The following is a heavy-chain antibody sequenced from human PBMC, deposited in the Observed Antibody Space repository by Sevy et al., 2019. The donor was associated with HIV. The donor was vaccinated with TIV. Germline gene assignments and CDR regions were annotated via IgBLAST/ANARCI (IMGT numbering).Heavy chain of an antibody. CDR2: ISWNSGAI. CDR1: GFTFSDYA. J-gene: IGHJ3*02. D-gene: IGHD2-15*01. CDR3: GRAKGFCVVERCFGGSVNAFDM. Sequence: GGSLRLSCAASGFTFSDYAMHWVRQVPGKGLEWVSGISWNSGAICYADSVTGRFTISRDNARSSLYLRMNSLRIEDTALYYCGRAKGFCVVERCFGGSVNAFDMWGQGTMVTVSS. V-gene: IGHV3-9*01.